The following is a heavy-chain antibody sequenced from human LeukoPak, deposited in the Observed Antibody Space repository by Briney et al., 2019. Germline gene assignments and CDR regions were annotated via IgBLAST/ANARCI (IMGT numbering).Heavy chain of an antibody. CDR1: GGSISSYY. CDR3: ARHNYYDSGTFDY. J-gene: IGHJ4*02. CDR2: IYYSGST. V-gene: IGHV4-59*08. Sequence: SETLSLTCTVSGGSISSYYWSWIRQPPGKGLEWIGYIYYSGSTNYNPSLKSRVTISVDTSKNQFSLKLSSVTAADTAVYYCARHNYYDSGTFDYWGQGTLVTVSS. D-gene: IGHD3-22*01.